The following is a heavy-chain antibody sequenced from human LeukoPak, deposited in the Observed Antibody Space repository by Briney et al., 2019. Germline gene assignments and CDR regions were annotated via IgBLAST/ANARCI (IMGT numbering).Heavy chain of an antibody. CDR1: GGSISSSSYY. Sequence: SETLSLTCTVSGGSISSSSYYWGWIRQPPGKGLEWIGSIYYSGSTYYNPSLKSRVTISVGTSKNQFSLKLSSVTAADTAVYYCASPRGDYRYYFDYWGQGTLVTVSS. J-gene: IGHJ4*02. CDR2: IYYSGST. V-gene: IGHV4-39*01. CDR3: ASPRGDYRYYFDY. D-gene: IGHD3-10*01.